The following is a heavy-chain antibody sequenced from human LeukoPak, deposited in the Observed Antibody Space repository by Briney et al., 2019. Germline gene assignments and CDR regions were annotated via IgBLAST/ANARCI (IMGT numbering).Heavy chain of an antibody. Sequence: QSRGSLRLSCAASGFTFSSYSMNWVRQAPGKGLEWVANIKQDGSETYYADSVKGRFTISRDNAKRSLYLQMNSLRAEDTAVYYCARDGELGSPADAFDIWGQGTMVTVSS. J-gene: IGHJ3*02. CDR1: GFTFSSYS. V-gene: IGHV3-7*01. CDR2: IKQDGSET. CDR3: ARDGELGSPADAFDI. D-gene: IGHD1-26*01.